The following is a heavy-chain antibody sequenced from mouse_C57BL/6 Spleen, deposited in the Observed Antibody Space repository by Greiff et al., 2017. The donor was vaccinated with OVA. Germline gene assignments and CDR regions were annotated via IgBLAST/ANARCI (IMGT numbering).Heavy chain of an antibody. J-gene: IGHJ2*01. D-gene: IGHD3-3*01. CDR1: GYTFTSYW. V-gene: IGHV1-69*01. CDR2: IDPSDSYT. CDR3: ARGDGVFDY. Sequence: VQLQQSGAELVMPGASVKLSCKASGYTFTSYWMHWVKQRPGQGLEWIGEIDPSDSYTNYNQKFKGKSTLTVDKSSSTAYMQLSSLTSEDSAVYYCARGDGVFDYWGQGTTLTVSS.